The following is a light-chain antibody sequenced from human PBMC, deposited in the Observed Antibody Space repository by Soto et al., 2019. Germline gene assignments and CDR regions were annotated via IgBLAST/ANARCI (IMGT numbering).Light chain of an antibody. J-gene: IGKJ1*01. Sequence: EIVLTQSPGTLSLSPGERATLSCRASQSVRDSHLAWYQQKPGEAPSLLIYETSSRATGIPDRFRGSGSGTDFTLTISRLEPEDFAVYYCYQYDTSPWTFGQGTKVDIK. CDR2: ETS. CDR1: QSVRDSH. CDR3: YQYDTSPWT. V-gene: IGKV3-20*01.